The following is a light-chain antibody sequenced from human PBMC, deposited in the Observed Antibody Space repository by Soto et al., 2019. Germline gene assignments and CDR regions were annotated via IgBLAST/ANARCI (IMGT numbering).Light chain of an antibody. J-gene: IGLJ1*01. CDR3: QSYDISLHNYV. V-gene: IGLV2-8*01. CDR1: KSDIGVYDF. Sequence: QSALTQPPSASGSPGQSVTISCTGTKSDIGVYDFVSWYQHHPGKAPRLIIYEVVQRPSGVPDRFSGSKSGNTASLTVSGLQAADEADYYCQSYDISLHNYVFGTGTKVTVL. CDR2: EVV.